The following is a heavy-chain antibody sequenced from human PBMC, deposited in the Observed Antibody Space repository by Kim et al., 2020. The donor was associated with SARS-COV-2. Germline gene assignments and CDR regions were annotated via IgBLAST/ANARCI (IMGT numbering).Heavy chain of an antibody. V-gene: IGHV4-61*02. CDR1: GGSISSGSYY. J-gene: IGHJ6*02. CDR2: IYTSGST. D-gene: IGHD3-22*01. CDR3: ARAFQGDYYDSSGRGFVGMDV. Sequence: SETLSLTCTVSGGSISSGSYYWSWIRQPAGKGLEWIGRIYTSGSTNYNPSLKSRVTISVDTSKNQFSLKLSSVTAADTAVYYCARAFQGDYYDSSGRGFVGMDVWGQGTTVTVSS.